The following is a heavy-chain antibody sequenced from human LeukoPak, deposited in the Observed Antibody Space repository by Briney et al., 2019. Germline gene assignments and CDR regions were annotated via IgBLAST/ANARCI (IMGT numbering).Heavy chain of an antibody. Sequence: GGSLRLSCAASGLTFSNAWMTWVRQGPGKGLEWVGHIKSESYGGTTDYAAPVKGRFTISRDDSKNTLYLQMNSLKTEDTAVYYCTTGLTYYYDSSGYYFDYWGQGTLVTVSS. CDR2: IKSESYGGTT. CDR3: TTGLTYYYDSSGYYFDY. J-gene: IGHJ4*02. V-gene: IGHV3-15*01. D-gene: IGHD3-22*01. CDR1: GLTFSNAW.